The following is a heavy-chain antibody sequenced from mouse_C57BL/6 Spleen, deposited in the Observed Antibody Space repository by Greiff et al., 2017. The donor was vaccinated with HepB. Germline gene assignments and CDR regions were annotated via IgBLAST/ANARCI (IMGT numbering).Heavy chain of an antibody. CDR3: ARGIYYGNVNYFDY. J-gene: IGHJ2*01. D-gene: IGHD2-1*01. CDR1: GYTFTSYD. Sequence: QVQLQQSGPELVKPGASVKLSCKASGYTFTSYDINWVKQRPGQGLEWIGWIYPRDGSTKYNEKFKGKATLTVDTSSSTAYMELHSLTSEDSAVYFCARGIYYGNVNYFDYWGQGTTLTVSS. V-gene: IGHV1-85*01. CDR2: IYPRDGST.